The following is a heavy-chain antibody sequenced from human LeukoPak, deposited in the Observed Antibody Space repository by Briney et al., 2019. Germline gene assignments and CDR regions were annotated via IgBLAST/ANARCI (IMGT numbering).Heavy chain of an antibody. V-gene: IGHV3-30-3*01. Sequence: PGGSLRLSCAASGFTFSSYAMHWVRQAPGKGLEWVAVISYDGSNKYYADSVKGRFTISRDNSKNTLYLQMNSLRPEDTAVYYCASSTTVLTPYYYMDVWGKGTTVTVSS. CDR3: ASSTTVLTPYYYMDV. D-gene: IGHD4-23*01. J-gene: IGHJ6*03. CDR2: ISYDGSNK. CDR1: GFTFSSYA.